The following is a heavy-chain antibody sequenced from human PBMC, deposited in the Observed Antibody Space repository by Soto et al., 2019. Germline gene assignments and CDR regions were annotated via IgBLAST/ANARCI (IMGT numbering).Heavy chain of an antibody. V-gene: IGHV1-69*13. Sequence: ASVKVSCKASGGTFSSYAISWVRQAPGQGLEWMGGIIPIFGTANYAQKFQGRVTITADESTSTAYMELSRLRSEDTAVYYRAREYSTRGWYYFGYWGQGTLVTVSS. CDR3: AREYSTRGWYYFGY. CDR2: IIPIFGTA. J-gene: IGHJ4*02. D-gene: IGHD6-19*01. CDR1: GGTFSSYA.